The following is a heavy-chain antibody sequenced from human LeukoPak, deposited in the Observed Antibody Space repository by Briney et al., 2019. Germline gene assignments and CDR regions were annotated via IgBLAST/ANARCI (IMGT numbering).Heavy chain of an antibody. CDR2: VSSTGSGT. CDR1: GFTFSTYG. Sequence: GGSLRLSCVASGFTFSTYGMSWVRQAPGKGLEWVAAVSSTGSGTYYPDSLKGRFIISRDNSQNTVFLQMNSLRPEDTAFYFCAKDGPLLWFGPTDAWRQRILVTVSS. V-gene: IGHV3-23*01. CDR3: AKDGPLLWFGPTDA. J-gene: IGHJ5*02. D-gene: IGHD3-10*01.